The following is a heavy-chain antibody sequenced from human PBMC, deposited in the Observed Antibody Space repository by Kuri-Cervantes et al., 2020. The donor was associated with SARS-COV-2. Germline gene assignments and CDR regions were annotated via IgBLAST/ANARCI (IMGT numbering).Heavy chain of an antibody. CDR1: GFTFSSYS. V-gene: IGHV3-21*04. CDR2: ISSSSSYI. D-gene: IGHD6-13*01. J-gene: IGHJ4*02. Sequence: GESLKISCAASGFTFSSYSMNWVRQAPGKGLEWVSSISSSSSYIYYADSVKGRFTISRDNAKNSLYLQMNSLRAEDTALYYCAREKGSSSRPIDYWGQGTLVTVSS. CDR3: AREKGSSSRPIDY.